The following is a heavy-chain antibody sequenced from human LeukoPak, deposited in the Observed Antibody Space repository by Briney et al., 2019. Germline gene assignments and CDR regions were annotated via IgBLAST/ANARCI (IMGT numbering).Heavy chain of an antibody. V-gene: IGHV4-34*01. CDR2: INHSGST. D-gene: IGHD2-15*01. J-gene: IGHJ5*02. Sequence: SETLCLTCAAYGVSFSGYYWSWIRQPPGKGLERMGEINHSGSTNYNPSPKSRVTISVHTSKNKFSLKLSSVTAADTAVYYCARGKRVVVAAKNPKTYNLFDPCGQGTLVTVSS. CDR1: GVSFSGYY. CDR3: ARGKRVVVAAKNPKTYNLFDP.